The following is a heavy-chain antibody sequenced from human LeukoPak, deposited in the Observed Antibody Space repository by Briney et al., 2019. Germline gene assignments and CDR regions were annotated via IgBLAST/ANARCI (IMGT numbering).Heavy chain of an antibody. J-gene: IGHJ3*02. V-gene: IGHV3-21*01. CDR2: ISSSSSYI. CDR1: GFTFSSYS. Sequence: GGSPRLSCAASGFTFSSYSMNWVRQAPGKGLEWVSSISSSSSYIYYADSVKGRFTISRDNAKNSLYLQMNSLRAEDTAVYYCARDLRDYGDYVVGAFDIWGQGTMVTVSS. D-gene: IGHD4-17*01. CDR3: ARDLRDYGDYVVGAFDI.